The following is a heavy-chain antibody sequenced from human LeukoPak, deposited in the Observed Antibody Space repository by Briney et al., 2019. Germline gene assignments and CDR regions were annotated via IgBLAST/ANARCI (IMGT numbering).Heavy chain of an antibody. CDR3: ARDMGYSGSWPGYFDY. V-gene: IGHV3-30-3*01. Sequence: PGGSLTLSCAASGFTFRSYAIHWVRQAPGRGLEGVAVISYDGSKKYYADFVKGRFTISRDNAKNSLYLQMKSLRAEDTTVYYCARDMGYSGSWPGYFDYWGQGVLVTVSS. J-gene: IGHJ4*02. CDR1: GFTFRSYA. CDR2: ISYDGSKK. D-gene: IGHD1-26*01.